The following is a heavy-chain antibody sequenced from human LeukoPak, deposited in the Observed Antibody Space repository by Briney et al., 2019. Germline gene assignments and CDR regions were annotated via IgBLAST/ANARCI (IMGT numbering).Heavy chain of an antibody. CDR3: ARGNRGYSYGGPYDY. Sequence: PSETLSLTCAGYGGSFSGYYWSWIRQPPGKGLEWIGEINHSGSTNYNPSLKSRVTISVDTSKNQFSLKLSSVTAADTAVYYCARGNRGYSYGGPYDYWGQGTLVTVSS. D-gene: IGHD5-18*01. CDR2: INHSGST. J-gene: IGHJ4*02. V-gene: IGHV4-34*01. CDR1: GGSFSGYY.